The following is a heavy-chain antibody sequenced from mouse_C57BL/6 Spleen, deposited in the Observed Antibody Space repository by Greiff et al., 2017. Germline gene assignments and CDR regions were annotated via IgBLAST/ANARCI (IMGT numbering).Heavy chain of an antibody. D-gene: IGHD3-2*02. J-gene: IGHJ2*01. CDR1: GYAFTSSW. V-gene: IGHV1-82*01. CDR3: ARDSSGYVFDY. Sequence: QVQLQQSGPELVKPGASVKISCKASGYAFTSSWMHWVKQRPGQGLEWIGRIYPGDGDTNYNGKFKGKATLTADKSSSTAYMQLSSLTSEDSAVYYCARDSSGYVFDYWGQGTTLTVSS. CDR2: IYPGDGDT.